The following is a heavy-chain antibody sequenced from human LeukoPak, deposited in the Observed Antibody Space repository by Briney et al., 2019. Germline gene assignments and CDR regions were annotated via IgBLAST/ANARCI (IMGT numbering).Heavy chain of an antibody. Sequence: PSETLSLTCAVYGGSFSGYYWSWIRQPAGKGLEWIGRIYTSGSTNYNPSLKSRVTMSVDTSKNQFSLKLSSVTAADTAVYYCARVRYSGTFDAFDIWGQGTMVTVSS. CDR2: IYTSGST. CDR3: ARVRYSGTFDAFDI. V-gene: IGHV4-59*10. CDR1: GGSFSGYY. J-gene: IGHJ3*02. D-gene: IGHD1-26*01.